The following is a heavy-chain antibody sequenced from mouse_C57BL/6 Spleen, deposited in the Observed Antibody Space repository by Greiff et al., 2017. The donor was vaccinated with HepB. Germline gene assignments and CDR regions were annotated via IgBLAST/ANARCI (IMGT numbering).Heavy chain of an antibody. CDR2: ISYDGSN. CDR3: ARSRNGWYYFDY. D-gene: IGHD1-1*02. Sequence: EVQLQQSGPGLVKPSQSLSLTCSVTGYSITSGYYWNWIRQFPGNKLEWMGYISYDGSNNYNPSLKNRISITRDTSKNQFFLKLNSVTTEDTATYYCARSRNGWYYFDYWGQGTTLTVSS. J-gene: IGHJ2*01. CDR1: GYSITSGYY. V-gene: IGHV3-6*01.